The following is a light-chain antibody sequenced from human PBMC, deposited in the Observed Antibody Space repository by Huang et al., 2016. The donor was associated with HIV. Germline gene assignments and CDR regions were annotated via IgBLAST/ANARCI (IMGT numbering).Light chain of an antibody. CDR2: CAS. CDR3: QQFNNWPIT. J-gene: IGKJ5*01. V-gene: IGKV3-15*01. CDR1: QSVSSN. Sequence: DIVMTQSPATLSVSPGERATLSCRASQSVSSNLAWYQQTPGQAPRLRIECASTRATGIPASFSGSGSGTKFTLTISSLQSEDFAVYYCQQFNNWPITFGQGTRLEIK.